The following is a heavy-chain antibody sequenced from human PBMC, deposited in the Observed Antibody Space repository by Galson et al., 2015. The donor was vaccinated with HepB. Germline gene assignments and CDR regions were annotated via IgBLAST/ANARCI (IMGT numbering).Heavy chain of an antibody. V-gene: IGHV3-64D*06. Sequence: SLRLSCAASGFTFSSYAMSWVRQAPGKGLEYVSAISSNGGSTYYADSVKGRFTISRDNSKNTLYLQMSSLRAEDTAVYYCVKGGEYQLLLSFWFDPWGQGTLVTVSS. CDR1: GFTFSSYA. CDR3: VKGGEYQLLLSFWFDP. D-gene: IGHD2-2*01. J-gene: IGHJ5*02. CDR2: ISSNGGST.